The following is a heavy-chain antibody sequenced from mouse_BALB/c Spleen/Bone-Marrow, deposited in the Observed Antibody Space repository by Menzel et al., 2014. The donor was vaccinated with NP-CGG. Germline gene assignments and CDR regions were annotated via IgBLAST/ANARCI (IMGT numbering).Heavy chain of an antibody. Sequence: QVQLKQSGAELAKPGASVKMSCKASGHTFTIYWMHWVKQRPGQGLEWIGYINPSTGYTEYNRKFKDKATLTADKSSSTAYMQLSSLTSEDSAVYYCARYGGRSYDGFAYWGQGTLVTVSA. CDR2: INPSTGYT. V-gene: IGHV1-7*01. CDR1: GHTFTIYW. J-gene: IGHJ3*01. CDR3: ARYGGRSYDGFAY. D-gene: IGHD2-12*01.